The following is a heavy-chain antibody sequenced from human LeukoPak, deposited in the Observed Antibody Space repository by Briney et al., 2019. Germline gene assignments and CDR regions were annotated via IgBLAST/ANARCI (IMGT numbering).Heavy chain of an antibody. CDR2: ISDSGGST. Sequence: PGGSLRLSCAASGFTFSSYAMTWVRQAPRKGLEWVSAISDSGGSTYYADSVKGRFTISRDNSKNTLYLQVNSLRAEDTAVYYCAKGACTIVLCYPSHWGQGTLVTVSS. V-gene: IGHV3-23*01. CDR3: AKGACTIVLCYPSH. J-gene: IGHJ4*02. CDR1: GFTFSSYA. D-gene: IGHD2-8*01.